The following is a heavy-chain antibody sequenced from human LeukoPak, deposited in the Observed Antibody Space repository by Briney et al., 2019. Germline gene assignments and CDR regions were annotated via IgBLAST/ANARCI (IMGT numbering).Heavy chain of an antibody. CDR2: ISWSSGSI. Sequence: GGSLRLSCAASGFTFDDYAMHWVRQAPGKVLEWVSGISWSSGSIGYADSVKGRFTISRDNAKNSLYLQMNSLRAEDMALYYCAKGGYSSSSRVFDYWGQGTLVTVSA. CDR3: AKGGYSSSSRVFDY. D-gene: IGHD6-6*01. CDR1: GFTFDDYA. V-gene: IGHV3-9*03. J-gene: IGHJ4*02.